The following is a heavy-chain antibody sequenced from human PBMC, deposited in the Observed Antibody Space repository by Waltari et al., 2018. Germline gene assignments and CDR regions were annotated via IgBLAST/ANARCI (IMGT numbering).Heavy chain of an antibody. Sequence: QVQLVQSGAEVKKPGASVKVSCKVSGYTLTELSMHWVRQAPGKGLEWMGGFDPEDGETIYEQKFQGRVTMTEDTSTDTAYMELSSLRSEDTAVYYCATVGLAVAGYIVGAKYWFDPWGQGTLVTVSS. J-gene: IGHJ5*02. V-gene: IGHV1-24*01. D-gene: IGHD6-19*01. CDR2: FDPEDGET. CDR3: ATVGLAVAGYIVGAKYWFDP. CDR1: GYTLTELS.